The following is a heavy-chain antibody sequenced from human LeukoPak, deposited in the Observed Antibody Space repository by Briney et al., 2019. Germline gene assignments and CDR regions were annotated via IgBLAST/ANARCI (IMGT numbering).Heavy chain of an antibody. CDR2: ISYDGSNK. V-gene: IGHV3-30*18. D-gene: IGHD4-17*01. CDR1: GFTFSSYG. CDR3: AKARDYGDSYYFDY. Sequence: GGSLRLSCAASGFTFSSYGMRWVRQAPGKGLGWVAVISYDGSNKYYADSVKGRFTISRDNSKNTLYLQMNSLRAEDTAVYYCAKARDYGDSYYFDYWGQGTLVTVSS. J-gene: IGHJ4*02.